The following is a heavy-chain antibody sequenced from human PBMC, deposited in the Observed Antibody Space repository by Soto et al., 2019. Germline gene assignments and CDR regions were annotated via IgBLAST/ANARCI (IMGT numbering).Heavy chain of an antibody. D-gene: IGHD6-25*01. CDR3: TRGNRQRRDTQY. J-gene: IGHJ1*01. CDR2: ITSSGSAI. CDR1: ELPFSGYC. Sequence: GGGLRRSWAASELPFSGYCMSWFRHAPGKGLEWVAYITSSGSAIYYADSVEGRFTVSWDNAKKSLSLQMTSLRVDDMAVYYCTRGNRQRRDTQYRDQSPPLTVAP. V-gene: IGHV3-11*01.